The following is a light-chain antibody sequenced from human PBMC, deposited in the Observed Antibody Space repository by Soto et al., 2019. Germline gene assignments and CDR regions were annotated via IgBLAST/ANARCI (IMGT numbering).Light chain of an antibody. V-gene: IGLV6-57*01. CDR3: QSYDATNQV. CDR2: EDN. J-gene: IGLJ3*02. CDR1: SGSIASNY. Sequence: NFMLTHPHSVSESPGKTVIISCTRSSGSIASNYVQWYQQRPGSSPTTVIYEDNQRPSGVPDRFSGSIDSSSNSASLTISGLETEDEADYFCQSYDATNQVVGGGTKLTVL.